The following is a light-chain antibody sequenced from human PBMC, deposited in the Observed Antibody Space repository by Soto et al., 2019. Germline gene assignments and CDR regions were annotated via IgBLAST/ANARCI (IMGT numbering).Light chain of an antibody. V-gene: IGLV1-47*02. CDR1: SSNIGSNS. CDR3: AAWDDSLTGVV. CDR2: VDN. Sequence: QSVLTQPPSASGTPGQRVTISCSGSSSNIGSNSVYWYQQLPGTAPKLLISVDNHRPSGVPDRFSGSKSGTSASLAISGLRSEDEADYFCAAWDDSLTGVVFGGGTKLTVL. J-gene: IGLJ2*01.